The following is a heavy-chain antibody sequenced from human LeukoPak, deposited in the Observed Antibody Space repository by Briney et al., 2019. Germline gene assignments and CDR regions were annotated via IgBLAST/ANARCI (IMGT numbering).Heavy chain of an antibody. CDR2: LSSSGGTT. CDR3: AKGRDNSWNGFDF. V-gene: IGHV3-23*01. Sequence: GGSLRLSCAASGFTFSTYAMGWVRQAPGKGLQWVSTLSSSGGTTYYADSVKGRFTISRDNSKNTLYLQMNSLRADDTAVYYCAKGRDNSWNGFDFWGQGTLVTVSS. CDR1: GFTFSTYA. J-gene: IGHJ4*02. D-gene: IGHD1-1*01.